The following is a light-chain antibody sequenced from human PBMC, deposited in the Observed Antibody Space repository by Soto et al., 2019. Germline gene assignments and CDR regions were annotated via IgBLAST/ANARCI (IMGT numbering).Light chain of an antibody. CDR3: CSHTSGNSLV. V-gene: IGLV2-14*01. J-gene: IGLJ1*01. Sequence: QSVLTQPPSVSASPGQSITISCTGTTSDYVSWYQQHPGNVPKVLIYEVRKRPSGISNRFSGSKSGNTASLTISGLQAEDEADYYCCSHTSGNSLVFGSGTKLTVL. CDR2: EVR. CDR1: TSDY.